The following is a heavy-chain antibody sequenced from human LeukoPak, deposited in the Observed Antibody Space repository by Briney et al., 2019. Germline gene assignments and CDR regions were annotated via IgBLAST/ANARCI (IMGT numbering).Heavy chain of an antibody. V-gene: IGHV5-51*01. CDR3: AKCRGYYGSGRAFDY. D-gene: IGHD3-10*01. CDR1: GYSFTNYW. J-gene: IGHJ4*02. CDR2: IYPGDSDT. Sequence: GESLKISCKGSGYSFTNYWIGWVRQMPGKGLEWMGLIYPGDSDTRYSPSFQGQVTISADKSISTAYMQWNSLKASDTAMYYCAKCRGYYGSGRAFDYWGQGTLVTVSS.